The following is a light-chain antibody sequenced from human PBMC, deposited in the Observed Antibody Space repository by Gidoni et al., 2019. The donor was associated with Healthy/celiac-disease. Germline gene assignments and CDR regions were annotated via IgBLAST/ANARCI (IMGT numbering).Light chain of an antibody. J-gene: IGKJ2*01. CDR3: QQYNNWPPP. CDR2: GAS. Sequence: EIVMTQSPATLSVSPGERATLSCRASQSVSSNLAWYQQKPGQAPRLLISGASTRATGIPARFRGSGSGTEFTLTISSLQSEDFAVYYCQQYNNWPPPFGQGTKLEIK. V-gene: IGKV3-15*01. CDR1: QSVSSN.